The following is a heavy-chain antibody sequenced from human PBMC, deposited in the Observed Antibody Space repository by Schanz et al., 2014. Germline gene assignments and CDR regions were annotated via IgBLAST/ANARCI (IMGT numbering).Heavy chain of an antibody. J-gene: IGHJ6*03. CDR1: GFTFSTYY. D-gene: IGHD2-21*02. CDR3: ARPSDSSWYMDV. V-gene: IGHV3-21*01. Sequence: VQLVESGGGMVQPGGSLRLSCAASGFTFSTYYMNWVRQAPGKGLEWVSSISSSSSYISYADSVKGRFTISRDNAKNSLYLQMNSLRAEDTAVYYCARPSDSSWYMDVWGKGTTVTVSS. CDR2: ISSSSSYI.